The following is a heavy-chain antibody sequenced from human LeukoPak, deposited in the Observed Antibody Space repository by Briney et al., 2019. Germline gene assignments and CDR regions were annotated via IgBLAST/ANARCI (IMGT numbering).Heavy chain of an antibody. J-gene: IGHJ3*02. V-gene: IGHV3-49*03. D-gene: IGHD2-15*01. CDR1: GFTFGDYA. CDR2: IRSKAYGGTT. CDR3: TRVAGIVVVVAGAYSGPDAFDI. Sequence: PGGSLRLSCTASGFTFGDYAMSWFRQAPGKGLEWVGFIRSKAYGGTTEYAASVKGRFIISRVDSKSIAYLQMNSLKTEDTAVYYCTRVAGIVVVVAGAYSGPDAFDIWGQGTMVTVSS.